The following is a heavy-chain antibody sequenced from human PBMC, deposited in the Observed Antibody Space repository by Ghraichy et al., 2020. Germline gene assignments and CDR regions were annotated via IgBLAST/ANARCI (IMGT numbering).Heavy chain of an antibody. CDR1: GGTFSSYA. CDR3: AREVLEQQLVYYYYGMDV. V-gene: IGHV1-69*13. J-gene: IGHJ6*02. CDR2: IIPIFGTA. Sequence: SVKVSCKASGGTFSSYAISWVRQAPGQGLEWMGGIIPIFGTANYAQKFQGRVTITADESTSTAYMELSSLRSEDTAVYYCAREVLEQQLVYYYYGMDVWGQGTTVTVSS. D-gene: IGHD6-13*01.